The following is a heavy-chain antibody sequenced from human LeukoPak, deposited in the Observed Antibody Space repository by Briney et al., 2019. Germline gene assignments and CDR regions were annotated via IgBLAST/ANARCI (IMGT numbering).Heavy chain of an antibody. V-gene: IGHV4-61*08. Sequence: SETLSLTCTVSGGSISSGGYYWSWIRQPPGKGLEWIGYIYYSGSTTYNPSLKSRVTMSVDTAKNQFSLKLRSVTAADTAVYYCARGDFCSKSNCYLRPMDVWGKGTTVTVSS. D-gene: IGHD3-3*01. CDR2: IYYSGST. CDR3: ARGDFCSKSNCYLRPMDV. J-gene: IGHJ6*03. CDR1: GGSISSGGYY.